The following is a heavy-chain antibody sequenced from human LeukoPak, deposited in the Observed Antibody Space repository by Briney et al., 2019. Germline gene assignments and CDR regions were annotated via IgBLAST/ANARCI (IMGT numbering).Heavy chain of an antibody. D-gene: IGHD6-6*01. CDR1: GGSFSGYY. CDR3: ARGVIEYSSSYGY. J-gene: IGHJ4*02. CDR2: INHSGST. Sequence: PSETLSLTCAVYGGSFSGYYWSWIRQPPGKGLEWIGEINHSGSTNYNPSLKSRVTISVDTSKNQFSLKLSSVTAADTAVYYCARGVIEYSSSYGYWGQGTLVTVSS. V-gene: IGHV4-34*01.